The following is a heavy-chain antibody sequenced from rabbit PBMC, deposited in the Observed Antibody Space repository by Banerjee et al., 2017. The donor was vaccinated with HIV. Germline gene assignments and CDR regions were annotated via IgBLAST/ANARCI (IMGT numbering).Heavy chain of an antibody. CDR3: ARSLTGDGYIFNL. CDR1: GFDFSSNA. CDR2: IYVGSSGST. V-gene: IGHV1S40*01. J-gene: IGHJ4*01. Sequence: QSLEESGGDLVKPGASLTLTCTASGFDFSSNAMCWVRQAPGKGLEWIACIYVGSSGSTWYASWAKGRFTVSKTSSTTVTLQMTSLTAADTATYFCARSLTGDGYIFNLWGQGTLVTVS. D-gene: IGHD3-1*01.